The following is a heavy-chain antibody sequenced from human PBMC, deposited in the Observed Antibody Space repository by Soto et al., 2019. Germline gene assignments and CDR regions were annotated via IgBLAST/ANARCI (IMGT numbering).Heavy chain of an antibody. V-gene: IGHV4-34*01. CDR2: IHHSGST. Sequence: QVQLQQWGAGLLKPSETMSLTCAVYGGSFSGYYWSWIRQPPGKGLEWIGEIHHSGSTNYHPSLNSRVTISVDPSKDHVSLRVSSVTASDTAVYYCARAGVWPVVTPFAYWGQGTLVTVS. CDR3: ARAGVWPVVTPFAY. CDR1: GGSFSGYY. J-gene: IGHJ4*02. D-gene: IGHD3-16*01.